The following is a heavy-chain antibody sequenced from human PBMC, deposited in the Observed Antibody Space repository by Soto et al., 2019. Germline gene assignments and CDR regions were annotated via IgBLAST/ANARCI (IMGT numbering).Heavy chain of an antibody. J-gene: IGHJ4*02. CDR3: ARGGSESDY. D-gene: IGHD3-16*01. CDR1: GFTFSYYW. V-gene: IGHV3-7*01. CDR2: IKQDGSEK. Sequence: EVQLVESGGDLVQPGGSLRLSCAASGFTFSYYWMSWVRQAPGKGLEWVANIKQDGSEKNYVDSVKGRFSISRDNAKNSLDLQMNSPRADDTAVYYCARGGSESDYWGQGTLVTVAS.